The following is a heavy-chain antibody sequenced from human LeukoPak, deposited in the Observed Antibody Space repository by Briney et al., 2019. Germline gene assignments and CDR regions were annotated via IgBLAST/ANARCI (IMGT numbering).Heavy chain of an antibody. V-gene: IGHV4-4*07. CDR3: ASPRGDDSGGYYTWYFHH. D-gene: IGHD3-22*01. CDR2: IYTTGST. J-gene: IGHJ1*01. CDR1: GGSISSYY. Sequence: PSETLSLTCTVSGGSISSYYWSWIRQPARKGLERIGRIYTTGSTYYNPSLKSRVTISVDTSKNQFSLKLSSVTAADTAVYFCASPRGDDSGGYYTWYFHHWGQGILVTVSS.